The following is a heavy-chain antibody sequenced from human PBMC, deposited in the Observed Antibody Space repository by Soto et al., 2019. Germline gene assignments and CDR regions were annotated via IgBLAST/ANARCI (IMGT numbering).Heavy chain of an antibody. CDR2: MNPNSGNT. D-gene: IGHD6-13*01. V-gene: IGHV1-8*01. CDR1: GYTFTSYD. J-gene: IGHJ3*02. Sequence: ASVKVSCKASGYTFTSYDINWVRQATGQGLEWMGWMNPNSGNTGYAQKFQGRVTMTRNTSISTAYMELSSLRSEDTAVYYCARSTSSWYDALAIWGQETMVTVSS. CDR3: ARSTSSWYDALAI.